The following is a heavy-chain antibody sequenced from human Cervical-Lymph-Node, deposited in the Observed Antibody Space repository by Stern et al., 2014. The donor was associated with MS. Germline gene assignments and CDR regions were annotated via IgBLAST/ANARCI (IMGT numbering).Heavy chain of an antibody. CDR2: IYYSGTT. J-gene: IGHJ4*02. CDR1: GTSLNSYY. CDR3: ARATDI. V-gene: IGHV4-59*01. Sequence: AQLVSSFPGLPRPSETLSINFTVSGTSLNSYYWTWIPQPPGKGLEWIGYIYYSGTTNYNASLKGRVAISIDTSKTQFSLRLSSVTAADTAVYYCARATDIWGQGTLVTVSS.